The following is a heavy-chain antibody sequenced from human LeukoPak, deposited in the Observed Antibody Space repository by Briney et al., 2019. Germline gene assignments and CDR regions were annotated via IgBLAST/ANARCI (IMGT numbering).Heavy chain of an antibody. CDR2: IIPNLGIA. CDR1: GGTFSSYA. V-gene: IGHV1-69*04. Sequence: SVKVSCKASGGTFSSYAISWVRQAPGQGLEWMGRIIPNLGIANYAQKFQGRVTITADKSTSTAYMELSSLRSEDTAVYYCARAIGTSGWAFDIWGQGTMVAVSS. J-gene: IGHJ3*02. CDR3: ARAIGTSGWAFDI. D-gene: IGHD6-19*01.